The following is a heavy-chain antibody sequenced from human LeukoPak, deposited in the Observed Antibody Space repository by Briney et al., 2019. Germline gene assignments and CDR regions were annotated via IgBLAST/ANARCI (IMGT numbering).Heavy chain of an antibody. CDR3: ARSHSGWQGHNNWFDP. CDR2: IYHTGST. CDR1: GYSISSDKY. V-gene: IGHV4-38-2*01. Sequence: SETLSLTCEVSGYSISSDKYWGWLRQPPGKGLEWIGSIYHTGSTYYNPSLKSRVSISVDTSKNQFSLKFTSLTAADTAVYYCARSHSGWQGHNNWFDPWGQGTLVTVSS. J-gene: IGHJ5*02. D-gene: IGHD6-19*01.